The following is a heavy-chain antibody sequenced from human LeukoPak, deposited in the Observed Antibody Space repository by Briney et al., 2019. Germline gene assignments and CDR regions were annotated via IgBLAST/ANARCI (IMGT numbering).Heavy chain of an antibody. J-gene: IGHJ6*02. CDR1: GFTFSDYY. D-gene: IGHD2-15*01. CDR3: ARRAASSGGSWLLPYYYYYGMDV. V-gene: IGHV3-11*01. Sequence: TGGSLRLSCAASGFTFSDYYMSWIRQAPGKGLEWVSYISSSGSTIYYADSVKGRFAISRDNAKNSLYLQMNSLRAEDTAVYYCARRAASSGGSWLLPYYYYYGMDVWSQGTTVTVSS. CDR2: ISSSGSTI.